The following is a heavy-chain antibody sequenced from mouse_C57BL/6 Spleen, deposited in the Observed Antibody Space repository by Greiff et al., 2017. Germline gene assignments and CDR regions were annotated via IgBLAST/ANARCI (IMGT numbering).Heavy chain of an antibody. V-gene: IGHV1-55*01. D-gene: IGHD3-2*02. Sequence: QVQLQQPGAELVKPGASVKMSCKASGYTFTSYWITWVKQRPGQGLEWIGDIYPGSGSTNYNEKFKSKATLTVDTSSSTAYMQLSSLTSEDSAVYYCASALLDSSGYVFDYWGQGTTLTVSS. CDR1: GYTFTSYW. CDR2: IYPGSGST. CDR3: ASALLDSSGYVFDY. J-gene: IGHJ2*01.